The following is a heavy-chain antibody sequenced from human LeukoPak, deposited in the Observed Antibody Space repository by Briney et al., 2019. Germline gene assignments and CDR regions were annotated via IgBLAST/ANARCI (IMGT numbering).Heavy chain of an antibody. CDR1: GASVSSGGYY. J-gene: IGHJ4*02. CDR3: ARRGGSGRSFDY. V-gene: IGHV4-61*08. CDR2: IYYSGGT. Sequence: SETLSLTCTVPGASVSSGGYYWSWIRQPPGKGLEWIGYIYYSGGTNYNPSLKSRVTISVDTSKNQFSLKVSSVTAADTAVYYCARRGGSGRSFDYWGQGTLVTVSS. D-gene: IGHD3-10*01.